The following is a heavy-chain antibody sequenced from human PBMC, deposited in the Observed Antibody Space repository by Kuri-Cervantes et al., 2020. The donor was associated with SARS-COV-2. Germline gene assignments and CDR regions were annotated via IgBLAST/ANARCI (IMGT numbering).Heavy chain of an antibody. V-gene: IGHV3-30*03. J-gene: IGHJ3*02. Sequence: GGSLRLSCAASGFTFRTYGMHWARQAPGKGLEWVALISYDEVNKYYADSVKGRFSISRDNSRNTLYLQMNSLRAEDTAVYYCAGFPEWELLPFDIWGQGTMVTVSS. CDR1: GFTFRTYG. D-gene: IGHD1-26*01. CDR2: ISYDEVNK. CDR3: AGFPEWELLPFDI.